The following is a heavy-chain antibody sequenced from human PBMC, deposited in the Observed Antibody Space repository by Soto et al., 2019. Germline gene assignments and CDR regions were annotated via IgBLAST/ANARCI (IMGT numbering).Heavy chain of an antibody. D-gene: IGHD6-19*01. CDR2: IYHSGST. CDR1: GGSISSSNW. V-gene: IGHV4-4*02. J-gene: IGHJ6*02. CDR3: ARDRAAVAGSYYYYGMDV. Sequence: SETLSLTCAVSGGSISSSNWWSWVRQPPGKGLEWIGEIYHSGSTNYNPSLKSRVTISVDKSKNQLSLKLSSVTAADTAVYYCARDRAAVAGSYYYYGMDVWGQGTTVTVSS.